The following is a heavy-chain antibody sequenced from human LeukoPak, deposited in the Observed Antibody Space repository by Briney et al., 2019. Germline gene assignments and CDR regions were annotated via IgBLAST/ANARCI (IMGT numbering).Heavy chain of an antibody. CDR2: IYYSGST. CDR3: ARHYYGSGTLFDY. Sequence: KPSETLSLTCAVFGGSFSDSYWSWIRQPPGKGLEWIGYIYYSGSTNYNPSLKSRVTISVDTSKNQFSLRLSSVTAADTAVYYCARHYYGSGTLFDYWGQGTLVTVSS. D-gene: IGHD3-10*01. J-gene: IGHJ4*02. V-gene: IGHV4-59*08. CDR1: GGSFSDSY.